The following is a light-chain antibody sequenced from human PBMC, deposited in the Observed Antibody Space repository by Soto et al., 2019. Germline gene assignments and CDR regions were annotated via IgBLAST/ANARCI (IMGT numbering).Light chain of an antibody. CDR2: EVS. CDR1: RNDVGGYQY. CDR3: SSHTTGGPWV. Sequence: QSALTQPASVSGSPGQSITISCTGTRNDVGGYQYVSWYQHHPGKAPKLMIYEVSKRPSGISNRFTGSKSGNTASPTISGLQAEDEAEYYCSSHTTGGPWVFGGGTKVTVL. V-gene: IGLV2-14*01. J-gene: IGLJ3*02.